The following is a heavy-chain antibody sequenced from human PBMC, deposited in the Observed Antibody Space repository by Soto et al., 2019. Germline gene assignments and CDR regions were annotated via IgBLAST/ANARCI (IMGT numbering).Heavy chain of an antibody. CDR1: GGRFSFYW. D-gene: IGHD3-22*01. V-gene: IGHV5-51*01. Sequence: SVKISCTASGGRFSFYWSGCVRQMPGKGLEWMAIMYPDDSDIRYSPSFEAHVTISADKSTSTAFLQWSSLKASDTAMYYCATAYVYDFENSNYYRDAFDIWGQGTLVTV. J-gene: IGHJ3*02. CDR3: ATAYVYDFENSNYYRDAFDI. CDR2: MYPDDSDI.